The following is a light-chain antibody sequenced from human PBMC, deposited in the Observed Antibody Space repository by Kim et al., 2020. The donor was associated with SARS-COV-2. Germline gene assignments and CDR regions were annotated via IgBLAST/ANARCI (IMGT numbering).Light chain of an antibody. J-gene: IGLJ3*02. CDR1: TSNIGSYT. Sequence: QSVLTQPPSASGTPGQRVTISCSGSTSNIGSYTVNWYQHLPGMAPKLLIYTNNQRPSGVPDRFSGSKSGTSASLAISGLQSEDEADYFCATWDGSLNGWVFGGGTQLTVL. CDR2: TNN. V-gene: IGLV1-44*01. CDR3: ATWDGSLNGWV.